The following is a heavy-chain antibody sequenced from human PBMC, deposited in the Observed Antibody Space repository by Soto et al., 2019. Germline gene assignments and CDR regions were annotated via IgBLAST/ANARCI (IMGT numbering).Heavy chain of an antibody. J-gene: IGHJ4*02. V-gene: IGHV1-18*01. CDR3: ARDVIAATIRTLGFDY. Sequence: AAEKVPCKASGYTFTSYGISWVRQAPGQGLEWMGWISAYNGNTNYAQKLQGRVTMTTDTSTSTAYMELRSLRSDDTAVYYCARDVIAATIRTLGFDYWGQGTLVTVSS. D-gene: IGHD6-6*01. CDR1: GYTFTSYG. CDR2: ISAYNGNT.